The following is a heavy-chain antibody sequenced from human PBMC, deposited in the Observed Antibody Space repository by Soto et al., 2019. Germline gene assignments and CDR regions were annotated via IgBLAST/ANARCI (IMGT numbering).Heavy chain of an antibody. J-gene: IGHJ4*02. Sequence: SETLSLTCTVSAGSISSGGYYWSWIRQTPGKDLEWIGYIYYSGNAYYNPSLQSRITISVDTSKNQFSLKLTSVTAADTAVYYWARYHYGSGSYSLFDCWRQGTLVTVSS. CDR1: AGSISSGGYY. CDR2: IYYSGNA. V-gene: IGHV4-30-4*01. D-gene: IGHD3-10*01. CDR3: ARYHYGSGSYSLFDC.